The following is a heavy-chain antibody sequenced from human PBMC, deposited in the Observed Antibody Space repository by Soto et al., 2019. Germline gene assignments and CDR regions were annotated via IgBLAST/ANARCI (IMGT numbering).Heavy chain of an antibody. Sequence: QVQMEQSGAEVRRPGASVNVSCKASGYSFISHGISWVRQAPGQGLEWMGWINPYNGNTNYAQKFQDRVTLTTDKTTTTAYMELRRLRADDTALYYCARSPRISRAGDVWGKGAAVVVS. CDR1: GYSFISHG. CDR3: ARSPRISRAGDV. CDR2: INPYNGNT. V-gene: IGHV1-18*01. J-gene: IGHJ6*03.